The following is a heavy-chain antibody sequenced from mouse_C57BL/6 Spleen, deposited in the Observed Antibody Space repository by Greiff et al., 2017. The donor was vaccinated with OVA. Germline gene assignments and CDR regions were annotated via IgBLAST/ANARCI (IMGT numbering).Heavy chain of an antibody. CDR3: ARSGYDYLYYAMDY. CDR1: GYTFTSYW. J-gene: IGHJ4*01. V-gene: IGHV1-64*01. D-gene: IGHD2-4*01. Sequence: QVQLQQSGAELVKPGASVKLSCKASGYTFTSYWMHWVKQRPGQGLEWIGMIHPNSGSTNYNEKFKSKATLTVDKSSSTAYMQLSSLTSEDSAVYYCARSGYDYLYYAMDYWGQGTSVTVSS. CDR2: IHPNSGST.